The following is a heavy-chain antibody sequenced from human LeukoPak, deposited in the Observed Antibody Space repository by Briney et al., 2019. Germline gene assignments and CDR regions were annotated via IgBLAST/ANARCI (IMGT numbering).Heavy chain of an antibody. J-gene: IGHJ4*02. CDR3: AREPGGNHK. V-gene: IGHV4-38-2*02. CDR1: GYSISSGYY. CDR2: IYHSGIT. Sequence: SETLSLTCTVSGYSISSGYYWGWIRQPPGKGLEWIGSIYHSGITYYNPSLKSRVTISVDTSKNQFSLKLSSVTAADTAVYYCAREPGGNHKWGQGTLVTVSS. D-gene: IGHD1-14*01.